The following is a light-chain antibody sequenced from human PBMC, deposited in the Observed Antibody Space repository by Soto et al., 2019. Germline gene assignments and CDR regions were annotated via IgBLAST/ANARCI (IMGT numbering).Light chain of an antibody. CDR1: QSVRSY. J-gene: IGKJ1*01. CDR2: DAS. CDR3: QQRSNWPPWT. V-gene: IGKV3-11*01. Sequence: EIVLTQSPATLSLSPGERATLSCRASQSVRSYLAWYQQKPGQAPRLLIYDASNRATGIPARFSGSGSGTDFTLTISILEPEDSAVYYCQQRSNWPPWTFGQGTKVEIK.